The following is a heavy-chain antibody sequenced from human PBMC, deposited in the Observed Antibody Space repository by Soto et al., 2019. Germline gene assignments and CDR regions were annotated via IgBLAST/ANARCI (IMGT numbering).Heavy chain of an antibody. V-gene: IGHV3-23*01. CDR2: ISGSGGST. CDR3: AKGMVLLWFGDPSFAY. CDR1: GFTFSSYA. D-gene: IGHD3-10*01. Sequence: PGGSLRLSCAASGFTFSSYAMSWVRQAPGKGLEWVSAISGSGGSTYYADSVKGRFTISRDNSKNTLYLQMNSLRAEDTAVYYCAKGMVLLWFGDPSFAYWRHGTXLTASS. J-gene: IGHJ4*01.